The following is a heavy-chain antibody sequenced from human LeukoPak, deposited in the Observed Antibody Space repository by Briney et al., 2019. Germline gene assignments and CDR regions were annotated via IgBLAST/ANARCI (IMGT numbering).Heavy chain of an antibody. CDR1: GGSISSSSYY. V-gene: IGHV4-39*07. CDR2: IYYSGST. D-gene: IGHD3-22*01. J-gene: IGHJ4*02. Sequence: SETLSLTCTVSGGSISSSSYYWGWIRQPPGKGLEWIGSIYYSGSTYYNPSLKSRVTISVDTSKNQFSLQLSSVTAADTAVYYCARGGGRAGRDSSGYPNFDYWGQGTLVTVSS. CDR3: ARGGGRAGRDSSGYPNFDY.